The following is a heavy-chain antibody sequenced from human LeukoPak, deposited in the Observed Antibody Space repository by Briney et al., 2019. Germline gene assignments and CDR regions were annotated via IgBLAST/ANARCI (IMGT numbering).Heavy chain of an antibody. D-gene: IGHD3-10*01. CDR2: ISPYNGNT. Sequence: GASLKVSCKASGYTFTRSGISWVRQSPGQGLEWRGGISPYNGNTNYAQKLQGRVTMTTDTSTSTAYMELRSLRSDDTAVYYCARDSGPGFNYFDYWGQGTLVTVSS. V-gene: IGHV1-18*01. J-gene: IGHJ4*02. CDR1: GYTFTRSG. CDR3: ARDSGPGFNYFDY.